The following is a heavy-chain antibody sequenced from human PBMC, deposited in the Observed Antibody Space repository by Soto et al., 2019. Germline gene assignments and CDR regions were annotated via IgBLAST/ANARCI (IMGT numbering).Heavy chain of an antibody. Sequence: SETLSLTCTVSGGSISGYYWSWIRQPPGKGLEWIGYIYYSGSTNYNPSLKSRVTISVDTSKNQFSLKLSSVTAADTAVYYCARGILYYGVDVWGQGXTVTVYS. V-gene: IGHV4-59*01. J-gene: IGHJ6*02. CDR2: IYYSGST. CDR3: ARGILYYGVDV. CDR1: GGSISGYY. D-gene: IGHD2-21*01.